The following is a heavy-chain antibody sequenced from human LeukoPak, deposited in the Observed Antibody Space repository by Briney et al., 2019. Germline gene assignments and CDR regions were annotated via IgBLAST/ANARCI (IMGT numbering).Heavy chain of an antibody. CDR3: ARGGPTNWYNWFDP. CDR1: GYTFTSYG. D-gene: IGHD1-1*01. V-gene: IGHV1-18*01. J-gene: IGHJ5*02. CDR2: ISAYNGNT. Sequence: ASVKFSCKASGYTFTSYGISWERQAPGQGLEWMGWISAYNGNTNYAQKLQGRVTMTTDTSTSTAYMELRSLRSDDTAVYYCARGGPTNWYNWFDPWGQGTLVTVSS.